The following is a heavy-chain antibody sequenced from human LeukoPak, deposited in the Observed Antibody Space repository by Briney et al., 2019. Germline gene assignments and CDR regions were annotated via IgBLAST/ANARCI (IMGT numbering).Heavy chain of an antibody. D-gene: IGHD3-22*01. J-gene: IGHJ4*02. V-gene: IGHV3-13*01. CDR1: GFTFSSYD. CDR3: ARGYFDSSGYYYDY. Sequence: PPGGSLRLSCAASGFTFSSYDMHWVRQATGKGLEWVSAIGTAGDTYYPGSVKGRFTISRENAKNSLCLQMNSLRAGDTAVYYCARGYFDSSGYYYDYWGQGTLVTVSS. CDR2: IGTAGDT.